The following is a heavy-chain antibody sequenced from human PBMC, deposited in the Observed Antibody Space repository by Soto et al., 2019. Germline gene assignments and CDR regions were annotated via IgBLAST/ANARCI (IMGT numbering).Heavy chain of an antibody. CDR1: GGSFSGYY. J-gene: IGHJ4*02. Sequence: QVQLQQWGAGLLKPSETLSLTCAVYGGSFSGYYWSWIRQPPGKGLEWIGEINHSGSTNYNPSLKSRVTISVDTSKNQFSLKLSSVTAADTAMYYCASENIAAAGYYFDYWGQGTLVTVSS. CDR2: INHSGST. V-gene: IGHV4-34*01. D-gene: IGHD6-13*01. CDR3: ASENIAAAGYYFDY.